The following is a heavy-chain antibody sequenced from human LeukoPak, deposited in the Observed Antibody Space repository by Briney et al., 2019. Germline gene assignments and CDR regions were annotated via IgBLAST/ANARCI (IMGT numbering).Heavy chain of an antibody. Sequence: ASETLSLTCAVYGGSFSGYYWSWIRQPPGKGLEWIGEINHSGSTNYNPPLKSRVTISVDTSKNQFSLKLSSVTAADTAVYYCARGCEEMNRNTRAEFDYWGQGTLVTVSS. D-gene: IGHD1/OR15-1a*01. J-gene: IGHJ4*02. CDR1: GGSFSGYY. V-gene: IGHV4-34*01. CDR3: ARGCEEMNRNTRAEFDY. CDR2: INHSGST.